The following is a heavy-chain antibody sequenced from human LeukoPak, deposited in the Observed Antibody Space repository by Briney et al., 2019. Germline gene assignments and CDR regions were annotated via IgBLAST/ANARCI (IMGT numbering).Heavy chain of an antibody. CDR2: IYYSGST. CDR3: ARDPDGRRPDAGEI. CDR1: GGSIGSYN. D-gene: IGHD4-23*01. J-gene: IGHJ3*02. V-gene: IGHV4-59*01. Sequence: KSSETLSPTCTVSGGSIGSYNWSWMRQPPGKGLEWIGYIYYSGSTNYNPSLKSRVTISVDTSKNQLSLKLSSVTAADTAVYYCARDPDGRRPDAGEIWGQGTMVTVSS.